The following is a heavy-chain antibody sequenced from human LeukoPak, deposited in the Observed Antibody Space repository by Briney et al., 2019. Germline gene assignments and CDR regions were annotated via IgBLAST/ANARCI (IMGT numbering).Heavy chain of an antibody. J-gene: IGHJ6*03. CDR2: ISYNGNT. V-gene: IGHV4-59*12. CDR3: AREVADYGGYYYYHYMDV. Sequence: SQTLSLTCTVSGDSISSYDWSWIRQPPGQGLQWLAYISYNGNTKTNPSLKSRVTISRDTSKNQFFLKLSSVTAADTAMYYCAREVADYGGYYYYHYMDVWGKGTTVTISS. D-gene: IGHD4-23*01. CDR1: GDSISSYD.